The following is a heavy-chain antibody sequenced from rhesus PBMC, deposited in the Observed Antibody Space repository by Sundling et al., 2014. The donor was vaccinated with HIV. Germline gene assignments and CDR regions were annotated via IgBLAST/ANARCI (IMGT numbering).Heavy chain of an antibody. CDR1: GGSFRNRY. Sequence: QLQLQESGPGLVKPSETLSVTCAVSGGSFRNRYWSWIRQAPGKGLEWIGYIYGTGGSTNYNPSLKSRVTLSVDTSKNQFSLKLSSVTAADTAVYYCARGRTSGWDSFDYWGQGVLVTVSS. CDR2: IYGTGGST. J-gene: IGHJ4*01. D-gene: IGHD6-31*01. CDR3: ARGRTSGWDSFDY. V-gene: IGHV4-169*01.